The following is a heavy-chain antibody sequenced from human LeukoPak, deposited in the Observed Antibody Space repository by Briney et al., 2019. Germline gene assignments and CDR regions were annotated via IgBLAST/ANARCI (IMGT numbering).Heavy chain of an antibody. CDR1: GYTFTGYC. D-gene: IGHD6-13*01. J-gene: IGHJ5*02. CDR2: INPNSGGT. CDR3: ARGRPTTSIAAAGVNWFDP. Sequence: GASVKVSCKASGYTFTGYCMHWVRQAPGQGLEWMGWINPNSGGTNYAQKFQGRVTITADKSTSTAYMELSSLRSEDTAVYYCARGRPTTSIAAAGVNWFDPWGQGTLVTVSS. V-gene: IGHV1-2*02.